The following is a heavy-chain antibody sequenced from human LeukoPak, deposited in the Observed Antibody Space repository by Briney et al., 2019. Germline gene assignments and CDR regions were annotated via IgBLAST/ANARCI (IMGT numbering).Heavy chain of an antibody. CDR3: AKRVPYSSSSVYFDY. Sequence: QAGGSLRLSCAASGFTFSSFGMSWVRQAPGKGLEWVSAISDDGRSTYYADSVKGRFTISRDNSKNTLYLQMNSLRFEDTALYFCAKRVPYSSSSVYFDYWGQGTLVTVPS. J-gene: IGHJ4*02. D-gene: IGHD6-6*01. CDR2: ISDDGRST. V-gene: IGHV3-23*01. CDR1: GFTFSSFG.